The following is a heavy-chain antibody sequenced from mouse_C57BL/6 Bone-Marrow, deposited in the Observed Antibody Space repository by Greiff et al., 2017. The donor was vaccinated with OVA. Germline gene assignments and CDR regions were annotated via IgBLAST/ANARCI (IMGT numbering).Heavy chain of an antibody. CDR3: ARDETGFFAY. CDR1: GFTFSDFY. D-gene: IGHD4-1*01. Sequence: EVMLVESGGGLVQSGRSLRLSCATSGFTFSDFYMEWVRQAPGKGLEWIAASRNKANDYTTEYSASVKGRFIVSRDTSQSILYLQMNALRAEDTAIYYCARDETGFFAYWGQGTLVTVSA. V-gene: IGHV7-1*01. CDR2: SRNKANDYTT. J-gene: IGHJ3*01.